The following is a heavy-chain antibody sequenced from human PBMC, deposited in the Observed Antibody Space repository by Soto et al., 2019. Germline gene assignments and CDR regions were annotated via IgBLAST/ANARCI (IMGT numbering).Heavy chain of an antibody. V-gene: IGHV3-64D*08. CDR2: IISNGGST. CDR3: VRRLPGSSTWYGDY. CDR1: GFTFSIYS. D-gene: IGHD6-13*01. Sequence: GGSLRLSCSASGFTFSIYSMEWVRQAPGKGLEFVSGIISNGGSTYYADSVKDRFTISRDNSKNTLYLQMSSLRGEDTAVYYCVRRLPGSSTWYGDYWGHGTLVTVSS. J-gene: IGHJ4*01.